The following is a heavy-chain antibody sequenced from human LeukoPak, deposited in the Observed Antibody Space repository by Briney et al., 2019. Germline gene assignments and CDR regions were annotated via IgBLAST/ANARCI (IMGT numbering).Heavy chain of an antibody. CDR3: ARVDGYSYVSGNFYNYWFDP. CDR1: GRSFSGYY. V-gene: IGHV4-34*01. J-gene: IGHJ5*02. CDR2: ISHSGST. Sequence: SETLSLTCAVYGRSFSGYYWSWIRQPPGKGLEWIGKISHSGSTNYNASLESRVTISLDSFKNQFSLKLTSVTAADTAVYYCARVDGYSYVSGNFYNYWFDPWGQGTLVTVSS. D-gene: IGHD3-10*01.